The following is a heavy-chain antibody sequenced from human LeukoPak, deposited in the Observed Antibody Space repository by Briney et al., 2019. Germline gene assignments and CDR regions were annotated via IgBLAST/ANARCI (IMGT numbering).Heavy chain of an antibody. V-gene: IGHV3-7*01. CDR1: GFSFSTYS. CDR2: IMRDGSEK. D-gene: IGHD5-18*01. Sequence: GGSLRLSCAASGFSFSTYSMNWVRQPPGKGLEWVANIMRDGSEKYYVDSVKGRFTISRDNAKNSLYLQMNSLRAEDTAVYYCARDPSRGYSYGYADYWGQGSLVIVSS. J-gene: IGHJ4*02. CDR3: ARDPSRGYSYGYADY.